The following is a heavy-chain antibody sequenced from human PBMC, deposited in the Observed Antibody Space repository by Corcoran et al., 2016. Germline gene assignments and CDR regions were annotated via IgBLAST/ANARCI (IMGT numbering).Heavy chain of an antibody. V-gene: IGHV3-23*01. CDR3: ANKAIAARPPMG. J-gene: IGHJ4*02. CDR1: GFTFTNYV. D-gene: IGHD6-6*01. CDR2: ITSGGSST. Sequence: EVQLWESGGGLVQPGGSLRRSCAASGFTFTNYVMSWVRQTPGQGLEWVSGITSGGSSTYYADSMKGRFTISRDNSNNMLYLQMNSLRAEDTAIYYGANKAIAARPPMGWGQRTLVTVSS.